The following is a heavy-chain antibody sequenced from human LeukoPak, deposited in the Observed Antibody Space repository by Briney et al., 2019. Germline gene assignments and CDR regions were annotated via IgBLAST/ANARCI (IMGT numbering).Heavy chain of an antibody. V-gene: IGHV4-34*01. CDR1: GGSISSYY. CDR2: INHSGST. J-gene: IGHJ6*03. Sequence: SETLSLTCTVSGGSISSYYWSWIRQPPGKGLEWIGEINHSGSTNYNPSLKSRVTISVDTSKNQFSLKLSSVTAADTAVYYCARTRAGCSGGSCYSNYYYYMDVWGKGTTVTVSS. CDR3: ARTRAGCSGGSCYSNYYYYMDV. D-gene: IGHD2-15*01.